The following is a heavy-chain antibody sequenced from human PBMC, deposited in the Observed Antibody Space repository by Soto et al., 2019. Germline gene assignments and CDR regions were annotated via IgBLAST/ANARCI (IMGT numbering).Heavy chain of an antibody. J-gene: IGHJ4*01. V-gene: IGHV5-51*01. Sequence: PGEALTVSCQGCGYSFTSIWIGWGRQMPGKGLEWMGIINPVDSDTRYSPSFQGQVTISVDKSITTAYLQWSSLKASDTAMYYCARGFFRCSGAHRVVHWGLGTRVT. CDR2: INPVDSDT. CDR1: GYSFTSIW. D-gene: IGHD2-8*01. CDR3: ARGFFRCSGAHRVVH.